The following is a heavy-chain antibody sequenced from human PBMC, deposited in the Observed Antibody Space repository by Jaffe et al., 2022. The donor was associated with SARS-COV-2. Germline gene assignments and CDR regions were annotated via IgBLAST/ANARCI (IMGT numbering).Heavy chain of an antibody. CDR1: GFTFSSYS. J-gene: IGHJ6*03. D-gene: IGHD3-10*01. Sequence: EVQLVESGGGLVQPGGSLRLSCAASGFTFSSYSMNWVRQAPGKGLEWVSYISSSSSTIYYADSVKGRFTISRDNAKNSLYLQMNSLRAEDTAVYYCARVPDGHVWFGVFHYYYYMDVWGKGTTVTVSS. CDR2: ISSSSSTI. V-gene: IGHV3-48*01. CDR3: ARVPDGHVWFGVFHYYYYMDV.